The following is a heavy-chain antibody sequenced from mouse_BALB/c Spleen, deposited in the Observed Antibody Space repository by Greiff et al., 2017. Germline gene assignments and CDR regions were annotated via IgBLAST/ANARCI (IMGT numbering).Heavy chain of an antibody. V-gene: IGHV3-6*02. CDR1: GYSITSGYY. CDR3: ARDDYRYPWFAY. CDR2: ISYDGSN. J-gene: IGHJ3*01. Sequence: EVKLQESGPGLVKPSQSLSLTCSVTGYSITSGYYWNWIRQFPGNKLEWMGYISYDGSNNYNPSLKNRISITRDTSKNQFFLKLNSVTTEDTATYYCARDDYRYPWFAYWGQGTLVTVSA. D-gene: IGHD2-14*01.